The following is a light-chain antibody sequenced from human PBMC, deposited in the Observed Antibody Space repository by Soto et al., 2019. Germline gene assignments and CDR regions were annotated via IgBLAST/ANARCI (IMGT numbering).Light chain of an antibody. CDR1: QSVSSN. CDR2: GAS. CDR3: QQYNTRYT. Sequence: EIVMTQSPATLSVSPGERATLSCRASQSVSSNLAWYQQKPGQAPRLLIYGASTRATGIPVRFSGSGSGTEFTLTISSLQSEDFAVYYCQQYNTRYTFGQGTKLEIK. V-gene: IGKV3D-15*01. J-gene: IGKJ2*01.